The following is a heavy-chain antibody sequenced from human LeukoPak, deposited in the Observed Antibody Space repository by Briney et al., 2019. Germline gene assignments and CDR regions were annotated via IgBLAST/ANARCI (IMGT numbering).Heavy chain of an antibody. CDR2: IYSGGTT. J-gene: IGHJ4*02. V-gene: IGHV3-53*01. D-gene: IGHD5-12*01. CDR1: GFSVSSDY. CDR3: AREGRWLRLLGDY. Sequence: GSLRLSCAASGFSVSSDYMTWVRQAPGKGLDWVSVIYSGGTTIYADSVKGRFTISRDNSKNTVFRQMNSLRDEDTATYYCAREGRWLRLLGDYWGQGTLVTVSS.